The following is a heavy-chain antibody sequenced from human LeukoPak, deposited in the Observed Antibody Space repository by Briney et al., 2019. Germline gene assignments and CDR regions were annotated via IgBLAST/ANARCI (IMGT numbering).Heavy chain of an antibody. Sequence: GGSLRLSCAASGFTFSSYAMSWVRQAPGKGLEWVAVISYDGSNKYYADSVKGRFTISRDNSKNTLYLQMNSLRAEDTAVYYCAKDLVGLGYNGTFDYWGQGTLVTVSS. CDR3: AKDLVGLGYNGTFDY. CDR1: GFTFSSYA. CDR2: ISYDGSNK. D-gene: IGHD3/OR15-3a*01. V-gene: IGHV3-30*18. J-gene: IGHJ4*02.